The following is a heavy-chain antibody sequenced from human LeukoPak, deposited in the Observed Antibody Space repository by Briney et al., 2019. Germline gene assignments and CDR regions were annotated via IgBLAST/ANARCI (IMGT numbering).Heavy chain of an antibody. Sequence: GASVKVSCKAAGDTISAYSLNWVRQAPGQGLEWMGGIIPIFGRAYYAQNLQGRVTITADKSTSTAYMELSSLRSEDTAVYYCARDGDYDYVWGSYRPFDYWGQGTLVTVSS. J-gene: IGHJ4*02. CDR3: ARDGDYDYVWGSYRPFDY. CDR2: IIPIFGRA. CDR1: GDTISAYS. D-gene: IGHD3-16*02. V-gene: IGHV1-69*06.